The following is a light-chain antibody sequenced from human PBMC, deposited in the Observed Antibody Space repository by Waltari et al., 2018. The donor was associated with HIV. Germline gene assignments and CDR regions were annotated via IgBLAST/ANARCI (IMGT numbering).Light chain of an antibody. J-gene: IGLJ1*01. CDR3: AAWDDRQKGYV. V-gene: IGLV1-44*01. CDR2: ATD. CDR1: TSNIGSNV. Sequence: QSVLTQPPSASGSPGQTVTISCSGSTSNIGSNVVNWYRQLAGGAPQLLVYATDVRPSGVPARFSASLAISGLQSEDEAKYYCAAWDDRQKGYVFGTGTDFTV.